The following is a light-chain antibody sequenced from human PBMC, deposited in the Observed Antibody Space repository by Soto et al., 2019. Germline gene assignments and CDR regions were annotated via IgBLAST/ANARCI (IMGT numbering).Light chain of an antibody. Sequence: DIQMTQSPSSLSASVGDRVTVTCRTSHIVDTSLNWYQQKPGKAPKLLIYAASSVQSGVPARLSGSGSATFFTLTISSLQPEDVATYYCQKYNNAPRTFGQGTKVDIK. CDR3: QKYNNAPRT. CDR2: AAS. J-gene: IGKJ1*01. V-gene: IGKV1-39*01. CDR1: HIVDTS.